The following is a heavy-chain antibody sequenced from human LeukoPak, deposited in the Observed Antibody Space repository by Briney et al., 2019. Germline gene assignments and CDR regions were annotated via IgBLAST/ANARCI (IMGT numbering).Heavy chain of an antibody. D-gene: IGHD3-22*01. CDR2: ISASGGST. V-gene: IGHV3-23*01. CDR1: GFTFSKYW. Sequence: GGSLRLSCAASGFTFSKYWMSWVRQAPGKGLEWVSSISASGGSTYYADSVKGRFTISSDSSKNMLYLQMNSLRAEDTAVYYCASGSSGYPYHFDYWGQGTLVTVSS. CDR3: ASGSSGYPYHFDY. J-gene: IGHJ4*02.